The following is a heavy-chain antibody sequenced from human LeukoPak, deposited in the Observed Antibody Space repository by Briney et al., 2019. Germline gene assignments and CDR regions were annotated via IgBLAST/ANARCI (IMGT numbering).Heavy chain of an antibody. Sequence: PGGSLRLSCAASGFTFSSYAMSWVRQAPGKGLEWVSAISGSGDSTYYADSVKGRFTISRDNSKNRLYLQMNSLRAEDTAVYYCARVKRDCSGGTCYSYDYWGQGTLVTVSS. CDR1: GFTFSSYA. CDR2: ISGSGDST. V-gene: IGHV3-23*01. CDR3: ARVKRDCSGGTCYSYDY. J-gene: IGHJ4*02. D-gene: IGHD2-15*01.